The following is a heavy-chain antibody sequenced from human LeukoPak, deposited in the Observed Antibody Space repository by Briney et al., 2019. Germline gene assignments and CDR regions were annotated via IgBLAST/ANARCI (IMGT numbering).Heavy chain of an antibody. CDR1: GGSFSGYY. D-gene: IGHD4-11*01. J-gene: IGHJ4*02. CDR3: ARWTTVTRAFDY. CDR2: INHSGST. V-gene: IGHV4-34*01. Sequence: SETLPLTCAVYGGSFSGYYWSWIRQPPGKGLEWIGEINHSGSTNYNPSLKSRVTMSVDTSKNQFSLNLSSVTAADTAVYYCARWTTVTRAFDYWGQGTLVTVSS.